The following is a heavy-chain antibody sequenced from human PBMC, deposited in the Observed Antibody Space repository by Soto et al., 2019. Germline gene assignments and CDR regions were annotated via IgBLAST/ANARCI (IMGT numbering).Heavy chain of an antibody. CDR3: ARDVSPGTSTLYLDAFDI. CDR1: GFSLGSYW. V-gene: IGHV3-7*05. J-gene: IGHJ3*02. Sequence: EAQLVESGGGLVQPGGSLRLSCEASGFSLGSYWMTWVRQAPGKGLEWVANIKKDGSRTSYLDSVRGRFTISRDNVGNSLSLQMDSLRAEDTGLYLCARDVSPGTSTLYLDAFDIWGQGAMVTVSS. CDR2: IKKDGSRT. D-gene: IGHD2-8*01.